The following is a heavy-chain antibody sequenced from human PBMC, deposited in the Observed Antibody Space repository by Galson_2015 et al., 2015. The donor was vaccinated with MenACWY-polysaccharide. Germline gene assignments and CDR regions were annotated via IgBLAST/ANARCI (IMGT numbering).Heavy chain of an antibody. D-gene: IGHD1-26*01. V-gene: IGHV4-38-2*01. Sequence: SETLSLTCAVSDYSIRSGYFWGWIRQPPGKGLEWIAGIFHSGTTYYNPSLKSRVTISVDTSKNQFSLKLSSVTAADTAVYYCARVEKYSGSFYILYWGQGTLVTVSS. J-gene: IGHJ4*02. CDR2: IFHSGTT. CDR1: DYSIRSGYF. CDR3: ARVEKYSGSFYILY.